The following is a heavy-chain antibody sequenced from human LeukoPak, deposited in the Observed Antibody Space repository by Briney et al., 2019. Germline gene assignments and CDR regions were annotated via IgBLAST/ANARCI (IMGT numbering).Heavy chain of an antibody. CDR3: AREPITFLKYQLRERGFDY. J-gene: IGHJ4*02. CDR1: GGSISSGSYY. V-gene: IGHV4-61*02. CDR2: IYTSGST. Sequence: SQTLSLTCTVSGGSISSGSYYWSWIRQPAGKGLEWIGRIYTSGSTNYNPSLKSRVTISVDTSKNQFSLKLSSVTAADTAVYYCAREPITFLKYQLRERGFDYWGQGTLVTVSS. D-gene: IGHD2-2*01.